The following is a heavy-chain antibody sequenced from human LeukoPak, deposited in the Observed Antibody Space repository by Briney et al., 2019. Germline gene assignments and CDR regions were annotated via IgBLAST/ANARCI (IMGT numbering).Heavy chain of an antibody. CDR3: ASIYILTIVRGYYLDY. J-gene: IGHJ4*02. V-gene: IGHV4-30-4*01. CDR1: GGSIRSGSYY. CDR2: IYYSGST. D-gene: IGHD3-9*01. Sequence: SETLSLTCTVSGGSIRSGSYYWSWIRQPPGKGLEWIGHIYYSGSTYYNPSLGSRVTISVDTSKNQFSLTLSSVTAADTAVYYCASIYILTIVRGYYLDYWGQGTLVTVSS.